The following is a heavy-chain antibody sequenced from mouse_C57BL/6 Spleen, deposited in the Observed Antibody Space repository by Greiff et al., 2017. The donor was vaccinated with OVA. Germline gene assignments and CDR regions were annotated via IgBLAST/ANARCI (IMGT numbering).Heavy chain of an antibody. V-gene: IGHV1-76*01. D-gene: IGHD2-5*01. CDR3: ARWGYSNYDYAMDY. J-gene: IGHJ4*01. Sequence: QVQLQQSGAELVRPGASVKLSCKASGYTFTDYYINWVKQRPGQGLEWIARIYPGSGNTYYNEKFKGKATLTAEKSSSTAYMQLSSLTSEDSAVYFCARWGYSNYDYAMDYWGQGTSVTVSS. CDR2: IYPGSGNT. CDR1: GYTFTDYY.